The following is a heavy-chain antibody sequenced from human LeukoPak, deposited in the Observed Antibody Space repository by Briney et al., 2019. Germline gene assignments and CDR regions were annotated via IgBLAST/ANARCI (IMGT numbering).Heavy chain of an antibody. CDR2: INHSGST. CDR3: ARRPPYPSRLNWFDP. CDR1: GGSFSGYY. V-gene: IGHV4-34*01. Sequence: PSETLSLTCAVYGGSFSGYYWSWIRQPPGKGLEWIGEINHSGSTNYNPSLKSRVTISVDTSKNQFSLKLSSVTAADTAVYYCARRPPYPSRLNWFDPWGQGTLVTVSS. J-gene: IGHJ5*02.